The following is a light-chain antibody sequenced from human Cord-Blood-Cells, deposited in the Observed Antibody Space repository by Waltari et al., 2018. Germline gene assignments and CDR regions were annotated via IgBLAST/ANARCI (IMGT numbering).Light chain of an antibody. CDR1: KLGENY. Sequence: SYELTQPPSVSVSPGQTASITCAGDKLGENYACLYQQKPGQSPGLVIYQDSKRPSGIPERFSGSNSGNTATLTISGTQAMDEADYYGQAWDSSTVVFGGGTKLTVL. J-gene: IGLJ2*01. CDR2: QDS. CDR3: QAWDSSTVV. V-gene: IGLV3-1*01.